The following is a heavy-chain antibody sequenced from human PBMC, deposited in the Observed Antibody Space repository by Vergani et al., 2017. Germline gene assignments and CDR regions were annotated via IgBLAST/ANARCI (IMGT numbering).Heavy chain of an antibody. CDR2: FDPEDGET. J-gene: IGHJ1*01. CDR1: GYTLTELS. V-gene: IGHV1-24*01. CDR3: ATARGAVAGTAEYFQH. Sequence: QVQLVQSGAEVKKPGASVKVSCKVSGYTLTELSMHWVRQAPGKGLEWMGGFDPEDGETIYAQKFQGRVTMTEDTSTDTAYMELSSLRSEYTAVYYCATARGAVAGTAEYFQHWGQGTLVTVSS. D-gene: IGHD6-19*01.